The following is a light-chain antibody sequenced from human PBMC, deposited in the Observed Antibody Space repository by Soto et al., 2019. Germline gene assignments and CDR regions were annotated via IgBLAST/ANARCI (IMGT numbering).Light chain of an antibody. Sequence: QSVLTQPRSVSGSPGQSVTISCTGTSSDVGDYTYVSWNQHHPGKAPKLIIYDVDKRPSGVPDRFSGSKSGNTASLTISGLQAEDEADYYCCSYAGSYTWVFGGGTKVTVL. CDR2: DVD. CDR3: CSYAGSYTWV. J-gene: IGLJ3*02. V-gene: IGLV2-11*01. CDR1: SSDVGDYTY.